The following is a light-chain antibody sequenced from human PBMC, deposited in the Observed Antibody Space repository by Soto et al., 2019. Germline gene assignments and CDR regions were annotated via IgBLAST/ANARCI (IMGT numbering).Light chain of an antibody. CDR1: NIGSKS. CDR2: YDS. J-gene: IGLJ2*01. CDR3: QVWDSSSDHRGVV. Sequence: SYELTQPPSVSVAPGKTARITCGGNNIGSKSVHWYQQKPGQAPVLVIYYDSDRPSGIPERFSGSNSGNTATLTISRVEAGDEAAYYCQVWDSSSDHRGVVFGGGTKRTVL. V-gene: IGLV3-21*04.